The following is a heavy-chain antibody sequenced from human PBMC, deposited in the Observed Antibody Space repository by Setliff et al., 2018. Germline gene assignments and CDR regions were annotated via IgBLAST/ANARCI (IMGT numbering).Heavy chain of an antibody. J-gene: IGHJ4*02. D-gene: IGHD3-10*01. CDR1: GGTFSSNG. Sequence: VASVKVSCKASGGTFSSNGISWVRQAPGQGLEWMGGIIPFLDVTKYAQNFQDRVTFTADKSTNTAFMEMRSLRSEDTAVYYCARVGDYGDNWGQGTLVTVSS. CDR2: IIPFLDVT. CDR3: ARVGDYGDN. V-gene: IGHV1-69*10.